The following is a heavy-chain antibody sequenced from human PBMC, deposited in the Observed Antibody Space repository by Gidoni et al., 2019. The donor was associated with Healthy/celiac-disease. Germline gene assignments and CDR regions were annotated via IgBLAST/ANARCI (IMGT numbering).Heavy chain of an antibody. CDR2: ISYDGSNK. J-gene: IGHJ6*02. CDR1: GFTFRSYA. Sequence: QVQLVESGGGVVQPGRSLRLSCAASGFTFRSYAMHWVRQAPGKGLEWVAVISYDGSNKYYADSVKGRFTISRDNSKNTLYLQMNSLRAEDTAVYYCARGLEDYYYGMDVWGQGTTVTVSS. CDR3: ARGLEDYYYGMDV. D-gene: IGHD1-1*01. V-gene: IGHV3-30-3*01.